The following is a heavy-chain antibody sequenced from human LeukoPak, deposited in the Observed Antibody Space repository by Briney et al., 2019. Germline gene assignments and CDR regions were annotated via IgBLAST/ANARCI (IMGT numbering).Heavy chain of an antibody. Sequence: GSSVKVSCKASGGTFSSYTISWVRQAPGQGLEWMGRIIPIFGIANYAQKFQGRVTITADKSTSTAYMELSSLRSEDTAVYYCARAPTTIVGWFDPWGQGTLVTVSS. CDR3: ARAPTTIVGWFDP. D-gene: IGHD3-22*01. CDR1: GGTFSSYT. V-gene: IGHV1-69*02. J-gene: IGHJ5*02. CDR2: IIPIFGIA.